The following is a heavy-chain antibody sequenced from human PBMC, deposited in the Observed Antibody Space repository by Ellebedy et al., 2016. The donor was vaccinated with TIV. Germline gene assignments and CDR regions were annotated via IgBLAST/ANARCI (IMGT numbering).Heavy chain of an antibody. CDR3: AKLVAIVVVAAATLDF. V-gene: IGHV3-23*01. J-gene: IGHJ4*02. Sequence: PGGSLRLSCAASGFTFSSYAMSWVRQAPGKGLEWVSAISGNGGSTYYADSVKGRFTISRDNSKNTLYLQMNSLRAEDTAVYYCAKLVAIVVVAAATLDFWGQGTLVAVSS. CDR2: ISGNGGST. D-gene: IGHD2-15*01. CDR1: GFTFSSYA.